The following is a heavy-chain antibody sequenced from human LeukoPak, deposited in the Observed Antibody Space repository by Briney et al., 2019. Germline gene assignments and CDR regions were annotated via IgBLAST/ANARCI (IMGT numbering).Heavy chain of an antibody. Sequence: GGSLRLSCAASGFTFTNAWMDWVRQAPGKGLEWVGRIKSRPDGGTTDFAAPVKGRFTISRDDSKNTLYLDMNSLKTEDTAVYYCITVYHSVAIWGQGTLVTVSS. CDR3: ITVYHSVAI. D-gene: IGHD5-12*01. J-gene: IGHJ4*02. CDR2: IKSRPDGGTT. V-gene: IGHV3-15*01. CDR1: GFTFTNAW.